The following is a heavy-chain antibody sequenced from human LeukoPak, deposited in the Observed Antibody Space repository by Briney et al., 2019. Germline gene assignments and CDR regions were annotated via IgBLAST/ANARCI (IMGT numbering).Heavy chain of an antibody. V-gene: IGHV3-66*01. J-gene: IGHJ4*02. CDR2: LYSGGGA. D-gene: IGHD1/OR15-1a*01. CDR1: GFSVNTNY. CDR3: ARGKRGGTAVRSFDF. Sequence: GGSLRLSCAASGFSVNTNYMTWVRQAPGKGLEWVSVLYSGGGAYYADSVKDRFTISRDYSQNTLLLQMNSLRAEDTALYYCARGKRGGTAVRSFDFWGQGALVTVSS.